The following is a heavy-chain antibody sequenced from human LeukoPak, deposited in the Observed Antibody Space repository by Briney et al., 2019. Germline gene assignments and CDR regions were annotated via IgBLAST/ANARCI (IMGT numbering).Heavy chain of an antibody. D-gene: IGHD6-13*01. CDR3: ANVGIAAAGTFLSY. V-gene: IGHV3-23*01. J-gene: IGHJ4*02. CDR2: ISGSGGST. CDR1: GFTFSSYA. Sequence: GGSLRLSCAASGFTFSSYAMSWVRQAPGKGLEWVSSISGSGGSTYYADSVQGRFTISRDNSKNPLYLQMNSLRAEDTAVYYCANVGIAAAGTFLSYWGQGTLVTVSS.